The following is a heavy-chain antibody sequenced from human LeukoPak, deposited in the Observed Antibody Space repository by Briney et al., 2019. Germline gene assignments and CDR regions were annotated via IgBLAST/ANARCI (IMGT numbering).Heavy chain of an antibody. J-gene: IGHJ4*02. V-gene: IGHV1-46*01. CDR3: ARLPMTTVTTSDY. CDR2: INPSGGST. CDR1: GYTFTSYY. D-gene: IGHD4-11*01. Sequence: GASVKVSCKASGYTFTSYYMHWVRQAPGQGLEWMGIINPSGGSTSYAQKFQGRVTMTRDMSTSTVYMELSSLRSEDTAVYYCARLPMTTVTTSDYWGQGTLVTVSP.